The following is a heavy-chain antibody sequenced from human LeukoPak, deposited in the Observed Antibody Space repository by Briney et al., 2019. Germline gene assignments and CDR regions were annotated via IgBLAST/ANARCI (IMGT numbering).Heavy chain of an antibody. V-gene: IGHV1-2*02. CDR2: INPNSGGT. Sequence: GASGKVSCKAAGYTFTCYYMHWVRQAPGQGLEWMGWINPNSGGTNYAQKFQGRVPMPTHPSITTAYMQLSRLRSDDTAVYYCASVDVYGDSTRYFDYWGQGTLVSVSS. CDR3: ASVDVYGDSTRYFDY. D-gene: IGHD4-17*01. CDR1: GYTFTCYY. J-gene: IGHJ4*02.